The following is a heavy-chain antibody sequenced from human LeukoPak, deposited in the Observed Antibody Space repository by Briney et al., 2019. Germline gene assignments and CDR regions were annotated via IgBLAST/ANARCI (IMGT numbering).Heavy chain of an antibody. Sequence: ASVTVSSTASGYTFTGYYMHWVRQAPGQGREWMGWINPNNGGTNYAQKFQGWLTITRDTSSSTAYMELNRLRSGDTAGYDFARGAAGGYDFDYWGQGTLVTDSS. CDR3: ARGAAGGYDFDY. J-gene: IGHJ4*02. CDR1: GYTFTGYY. D-gene: IGHD5-12*01. V-gene: IGHV1-2*04. CDR2: INPNNGGT.